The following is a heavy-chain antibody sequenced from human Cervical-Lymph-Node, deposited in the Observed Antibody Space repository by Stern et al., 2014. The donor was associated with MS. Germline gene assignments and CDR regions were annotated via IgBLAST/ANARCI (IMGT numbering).Heavy chain of an antibody. Sequence: QVQLQQSGPGLVKPSQTLSLTCAISGDSVSNNSAAWNWIRQSPSRGLEWLGRTYYRSKWYSDYAVSLKSRITINPDTSKNQFSLQLNSVTPEDTAVYYCAREYWGPYSAQYYFDYWGQGALVTVSS. J-gene: IGHJ4*02. CDR1: GDSVSNNSAA. CDR2: TYYRSKWYS. CDR3: AREYWGPYSAQYYFDY. V-gene: IGHV6-1*01. D-gene: IGHD3-16*01.